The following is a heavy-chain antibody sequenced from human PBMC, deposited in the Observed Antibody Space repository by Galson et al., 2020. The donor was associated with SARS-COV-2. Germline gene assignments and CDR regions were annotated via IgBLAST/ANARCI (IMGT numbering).Heavy chain of an antibody. J-gene: IGHJ4*02. V-gene: IGHV3-15*07. CDR2: IKSKTPGGTP. D-gene: IGHD2-21*02. CDR3: VPEIPPNRGLLPY. CDR1: GFTLSNAW. Sequence: GESLKISCAASGFTLSNAWMNWVRQVPGKGLEWVGRIKSKTPGGTPEYAAPVKGRFTISRDDSKNPLYLQMNSLEIEDTAFYYCVPEIPPNRGLLPYWGQGTLVAVSS.